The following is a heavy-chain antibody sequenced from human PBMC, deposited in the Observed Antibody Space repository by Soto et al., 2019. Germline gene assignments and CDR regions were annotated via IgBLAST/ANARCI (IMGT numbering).Heavy chain of an antibody. CDR2: IERDDDDK. CDR3: ARSIRGPRRFNGMDV. V-gene: IGHV2-70*13. CDR1: GFSLTSPAMC. J-gene: IGHJ6*02. D-gene: IGHD1-20*01. Sequence: SDPTVVNPTGTLTLTCTFSGFSLTSPAMCVSWIRQPPGKALEWLALIERDDDDKYYSTSLKTRLTISKDTRKNQVVLTMANMDPADTGTYYCARSIRGPRRFNGMDVWGQGTTVTVSS.